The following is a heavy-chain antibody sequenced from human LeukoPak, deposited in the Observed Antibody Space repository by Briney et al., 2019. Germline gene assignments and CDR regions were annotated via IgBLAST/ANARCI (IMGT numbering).Heavy chain of an antibody. D-gene: IGHD6-6*01. J-gene: IGHJ4*02. CDR2: ISGSGDNT. CDR3: AKWKYSNSGIDDY. CDR1: GFTFSSYA. Sequence: GGSLRLSCAASGFTFSSYAMSWVRQVPGKGLEWVSVISGSGDNTYYADSVKGRLTISRDNSKNMLYLQMNSLRAEDTAVYYCAKWKYSNSGIDDYWGQGTLVTVSS. V-gene: IGHV3-23*01.